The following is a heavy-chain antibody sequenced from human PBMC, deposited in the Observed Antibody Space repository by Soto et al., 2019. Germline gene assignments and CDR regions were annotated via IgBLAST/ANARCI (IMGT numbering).Heavy chain of an antibody. J-gene: IGHJ4*02. CDR3: ARDVTVKSGDPPSVDF. CDR1: GSTFSDYH. V-gene: IGHV1-2*02. D-gene: IGHD3-22*01. Sequence: QVQMVQSGAEMKKPGASVRVSCEASGSTFSDYHIHWVRQAPGEGLEWMGWIKSNSGGTNYAQKFQGRVTMTRDTSINTAYMELSRLRSDDTAVYYCARDVTVKSGDPPSVDFWGQGTLVTVSP. CDR2: IKSNSGGT.